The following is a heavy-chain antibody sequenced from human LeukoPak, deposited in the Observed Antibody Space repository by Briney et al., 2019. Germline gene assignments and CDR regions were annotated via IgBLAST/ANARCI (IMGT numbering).Heavy chain of an antibody. Sequence: GGSLRLSCAASGFTFDDYAMHRVRQAPGKGLEWVSLISGDGGSTYYADSVKGRFTISRDNSKNSLYLQMNSLRTEDTALYYCAKEYGDYGYVRYYSYYYGMDVWGQGTTVTVSS. CDR2: ISGDGGST. J-gene: IGHJ6*02. D-gene: IGHD4-17*01. CDR3: AKEYGDYGYVRYYSYYYGMDV. V-gene: IGHV3-43*02. CDR1: GFTFDDYA.